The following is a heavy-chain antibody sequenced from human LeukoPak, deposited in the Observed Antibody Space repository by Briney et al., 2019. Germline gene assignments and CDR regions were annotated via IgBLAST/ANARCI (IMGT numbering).Heavy chain of an antibody. V-gene: IGHV4-61*10. CDR2: IYHSGST. Sequence: SETLSLTCTVSGDSISSGDYYWSWIRQPAGKGLEWIGEIYHSGSTNYNPSLKSRVTISVDKSKNQFSLKLSSVTAANTAVYYCARIGGYGDYYFDYWGQGTLVTVSS. CDR3: ARIGGYGDYYFDY. D-gene: IGHD4-17*01. CDR1: GDSISSGDYY. J-gene: IGHJ4*02.